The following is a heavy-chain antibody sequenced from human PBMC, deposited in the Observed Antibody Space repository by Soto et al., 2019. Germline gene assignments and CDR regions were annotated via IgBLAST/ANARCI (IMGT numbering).Heavy chain of an antibody. CDR3: ARPLAARRAFDI. Sequence: SETLSLTCTVSGGSISSSSYYWGWIRQPPGKGLEWIGSIYYSGSTYYNPSLKSRVTISVDTSKNQFSLKLSSVTAADTAVYYCARPLAARRAFDIWGQGTMVTVSS. CDR2: IYYSGST. CDR1: GGSISSSSYY. D-gene: IGHD6-6*01. J-gene: IGHJ3*02. V-gene: IGHV4-39*01.